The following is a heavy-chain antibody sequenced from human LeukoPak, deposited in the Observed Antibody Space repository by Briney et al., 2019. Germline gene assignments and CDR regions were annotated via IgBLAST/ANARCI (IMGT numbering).Heavy chain of an antibody. CDR3: ARSVGATTDWFDP. CDR1: GFTFSNAW. Sequence: PGGSLRLSCAASGFTFSNAWMRWVRQAPGKGLEWVAVIWYDGSNKYYADSVKGRFTISRDNSKNTLYLEMNSLRGEDTAVYYCARSVGATTDWFDPWGQGTQVIVSS. CDR2: IWYDGSNK. D-gene: IGHD1-26*01. J-gene: IGHJ5*02. V-gene: IGHV3-33*08.